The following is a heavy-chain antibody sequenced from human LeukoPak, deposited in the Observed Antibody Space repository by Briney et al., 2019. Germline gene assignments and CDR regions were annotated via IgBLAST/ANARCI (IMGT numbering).Heavy chain of an antibody. CDR1: GYSISSGYY. Sequence: ETLSLTCAVSGYSISSGYYWGWIRQPPGKGLEWVSGINWNGGSTGYVDSVKGRFTISRDNAKNSLYLQMNSLRAEDTALYHCARDLKYYYDSSGYYTSQGYFDLWGRGTLVSVSS. V-gene: IGHV3-20*01. D-gene: IGHD3-22*01. J-gene: IGHJ2*01. CDR3: ARDLKYYYDSSGYYTSQGYFDL. CDR2: INWNGGST.